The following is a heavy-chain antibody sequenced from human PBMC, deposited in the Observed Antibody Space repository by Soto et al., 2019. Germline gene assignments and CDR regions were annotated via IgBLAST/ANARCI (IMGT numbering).Heavy chain of an antibody. J-gene: IGHJ4*02. CDR2: ISGSGGST. CDR1: GFTFSSYA. D-gene: IGHD5-12*01. CDR3: AKDQAETSGYESTVYYFDY. Sequence: GGSLRLSCAASGFTFSSYAMSWVRQAPGKGLEWVSAISGSGGSTYYADSVKGRFTISRDNSKNTLYLQMNSLRADDTAVYYCAKDQAETSGYESTVYYFDYWGQGTLVTVSS. V-gene: IGHV3-23*01.